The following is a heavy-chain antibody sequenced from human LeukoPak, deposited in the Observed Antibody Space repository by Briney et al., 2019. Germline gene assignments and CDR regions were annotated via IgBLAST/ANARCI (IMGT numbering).Heavy chain of an antibody. D-gene: IGHD2-21*02. Sequence: PSETLSPTCTVSGGSISSYYWSWIRQPPGKGLEWIGYIYYSGSTNYNPSLKSRVTISVDTSKNQFSLKLSSVTAADTAVYYCARLGCGGDCYSDWGQGTLVTVSS. CDR3: ARLGCGGDCYSD. J-gene: IGHJ4*02. V-gene: IGHV4-59*01. CDR2: IYYSGST. CDR1: GGSISSYY.